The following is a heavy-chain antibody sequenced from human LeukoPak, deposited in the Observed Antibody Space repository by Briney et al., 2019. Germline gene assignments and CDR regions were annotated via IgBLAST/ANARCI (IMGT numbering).Heavy chain of an antibody. J-gene: IGHJ1*01. V-gene: IGHV3-21*01. Sequence: GGSLRLSCVASGFTFRSYSMSWVRQAPGKGLEWVSSISRSSTYIYYADSVKGRFTISRDNAKSSLYLQMNSLRAEDTAVYYCARDRDYDSFFQQWGQGTLVTVSS. CDR1: GFTFRSYS. D-gene: IGHD3-22*01. CDR3: ARDRDYDSFFQQ. CDR2: ISRSSTYI.